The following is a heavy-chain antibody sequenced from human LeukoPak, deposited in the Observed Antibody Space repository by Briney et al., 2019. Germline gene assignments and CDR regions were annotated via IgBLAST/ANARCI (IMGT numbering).Heavy chain of an antibody. Sequence: ASVKVSCKASGGTFSSYAISWVRQAPGQGLEWMGRIIPILGIANYAQKFQGRVTITADKSTSTAYMELSSLRSEDTAVYYCARDQGTTVVTSLQWFPWYFDLWGRGTLVTVSS. CDR3: ARDQGTTVVTSLQWFPWYFDL. CDR1: GGTFSSYA. J-gene: IGHJ2*01. D-gene: IGHD4-23*01. V-gene: IGHV1-69*04. CDR2: IIPILGIA.